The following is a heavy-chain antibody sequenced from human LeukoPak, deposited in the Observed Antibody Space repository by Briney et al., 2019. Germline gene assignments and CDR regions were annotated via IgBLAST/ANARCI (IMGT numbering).Heavy chain of an antibody. CDR1: GFTVSTYW. D-gene: IGHD2-8*01. V-gene: IGHV3-7*01. CDR3: ARERSCPDGLCYSYFDY. CDR2: IKPDGSDK. J-gene: IGHJ4*02. Sequence: PGGSLRLSWAVSGFTVSTYWVSWVRQAAGEGLEWGANIKPDGSDKYCVDSVEGRFTISRDNAKNSLYLQMNSLTDEDTAVYSCARERSCPDGLCYSYFDYWGQGTLVTVSS.